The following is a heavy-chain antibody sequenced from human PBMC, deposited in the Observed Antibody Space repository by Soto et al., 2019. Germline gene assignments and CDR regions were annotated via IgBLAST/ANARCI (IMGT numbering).Heavy chain of an antibody. D-gene: IGHD2-2*01. Sequence: QVQLVQSGAEVKKPGSSVKVSCKASGGTFSNYAITWVRQAPGQGLEWLGGIIPLFGTTSYAQKFQGRVTITADESTSTVYMDLRSLTSDDTAVYFCATWSSSTTDDAFDFWGQGTVVNVSS. CDR2: IIPLFGTT. J-gene: IGHJ3*01. CDR1: GGTFSNYA. CDR3: ATWSSSTTDDAFDF. V-gene: IGHV1-69*01.